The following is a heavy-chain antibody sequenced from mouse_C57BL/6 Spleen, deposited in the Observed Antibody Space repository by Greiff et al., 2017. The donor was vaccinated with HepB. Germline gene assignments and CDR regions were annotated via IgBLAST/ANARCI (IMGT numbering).Heavy chain of an antibody. CDR1: GFTFSDYG. CDR3: AREGVTTGYYAMDY. D-gene: IGHD1-1*01. J-gene: IGHJ4*01. CDR2: ISSGSSTI. Sequence: DVMLVESGGGLVKPGGSLKLSCAASGFTFSDYGMHWVRQAPEKGLEWVAYISSGSSTIYYADTVKGRFTISRDNAKNTLFLQMTSLRSEDTAMYYCAREGVTTGYYAMDYWGQGTSVTVSS. V-gene: IGHV5-17*01.